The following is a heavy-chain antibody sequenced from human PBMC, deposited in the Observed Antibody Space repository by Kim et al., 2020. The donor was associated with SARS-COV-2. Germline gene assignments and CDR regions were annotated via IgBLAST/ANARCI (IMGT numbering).Heavy chain of an antibody. CDR2: ISKSSSSI. CDR3: AGGATSSGWYGEYYSDS. D-gene: IGHD6-19*01. V-gene: IGHV3-21*01. CDR1: GFTFSSYS. Sequence: GGSLRLSCGASGFTFSSYSMSWVRQAPGKGLEWVSSISKSSSSIYDADAVKGRFTISRDNTKNPLYLQMNSRRAETTAVYYCAGGATSSGWYGEYYSDSWGAGALVT. J-gene: IGHJ5*01.